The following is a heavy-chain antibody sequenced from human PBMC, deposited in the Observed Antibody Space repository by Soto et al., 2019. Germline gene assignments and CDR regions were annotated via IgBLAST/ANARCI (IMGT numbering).Heavy chain of an antibody. CDR1: GFPFGENA. CDR3: ARESEDLTSNFDY. Sequence: GGSLRLSCAASGFPFGENAMSWVRQAPGKGLEWVSSISSTTNYIYYGDSMKGRFTISRDNAKNSLYLEMNSLRAEDTAVYYCARESEDLTSNFDYWGQGTLVTVSS. V-gene: IGHV3-21*06. J-gene: IGHJ4*02. CDR2: ISSTTNYI.